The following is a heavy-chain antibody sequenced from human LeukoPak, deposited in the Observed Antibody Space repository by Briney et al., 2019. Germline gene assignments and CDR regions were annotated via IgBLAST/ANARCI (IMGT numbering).Heavy chain of an antibody. J-gene: IGHJ4*02. CDR3: ARGREADY. CDR2: INHSGST. CDR1: GGSFSGYY. V-gene: IGHV4-34*01. Sequence: SETLSLTCAVYGGSFSGYYWSWIRQPPGKGLEWIGEINHSGSTNYNSSLKSRVTISVDTSKNQFSLKLSSVTAADTAVYYCARGREADYWGQGTLVTVSS.